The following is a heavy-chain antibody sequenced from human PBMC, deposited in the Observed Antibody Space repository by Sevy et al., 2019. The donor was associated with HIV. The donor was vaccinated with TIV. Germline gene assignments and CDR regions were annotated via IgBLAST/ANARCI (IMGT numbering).Heavy chain of an antibody. CDR1: GFSFNNHW. V-gene: IGHV3-7*01. D-gene: IGHD3-9*01. CDR2: IKHDGSEK. CDR3: ARLPPGLQSFNYLLSTYFDS. Sequence: GGSLRLSCAASGFSFNNHWMSWVRQAPEKGLEWVANIKHDGSEKYYAASLEGRFAVSRDNAKNSRFLQINSLRVEDTAVYFCARLPPGLQSFNYLLSTYFDSWGQGTLVTVSS. J-gene: IGHJ4*02.